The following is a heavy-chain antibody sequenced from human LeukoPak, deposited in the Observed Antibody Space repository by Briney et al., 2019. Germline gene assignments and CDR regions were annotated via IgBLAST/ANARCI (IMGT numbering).Heavy chain of an antibody. J-gene: IGHJ4*02. Sequence: GGSLRLSCAASGFTFSSYSMSWVRQAPGKGLEWVSYISSSSSTIYYADSVKGRFTISRDNAKNSLYLQMNSLRAEDTVVYYCAKDLSGSYGYWGQGTLVTVSS. D-gene: IGHD1-26*01. CDR3: AKDLSGSYGY. V-gene: IGHV3-48*01. CDR1: GFTFSSYS. CDR2: ISSSSSTI.